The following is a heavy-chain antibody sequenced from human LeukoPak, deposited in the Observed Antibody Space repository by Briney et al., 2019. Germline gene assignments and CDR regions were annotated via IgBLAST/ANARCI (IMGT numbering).Heavy chain of an antibody. CDR2: INPSGGST. D-gene: IGHD6-19*01. J-gene: IGHJ4*02. CDR3: ARSGPAVAGKGLGH. Sequence: ATVKVSCKASGYTFTSYYMHWVRQAPGQGLEWMGIINPSGGSTSYAQKFQGRLTMTRDTSTSTVYMELSSLRSEDTAVYHCARSGPAVAGKGLGHWGQGTLVTVPS. CDR1: GYTFTSYY. V-gene: IGHV1-46*01.